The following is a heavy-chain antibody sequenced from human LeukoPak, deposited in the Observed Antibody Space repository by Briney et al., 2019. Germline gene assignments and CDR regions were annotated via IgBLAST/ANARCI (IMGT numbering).Heavy chain of an antibody. CDR2: IKQDGSEK. CDR1: GFTFSSYW. J-gene: IGHJ5*02. CDR3: AKDGGDGGSYFNWFDP. V-gene: IGHV3-7*01. Sequence: GSLRPSCAASGFTFSSYWMSWVRQAPGKGLEWVANIKQDGSEKYYVDSVKGRFTISRDNAKNSLYLQMHSLRAEGTAVYYCAKDGGDGGSYFNWFDPWGQGTLVTVSS. D-gene: IGHD1-26*01.